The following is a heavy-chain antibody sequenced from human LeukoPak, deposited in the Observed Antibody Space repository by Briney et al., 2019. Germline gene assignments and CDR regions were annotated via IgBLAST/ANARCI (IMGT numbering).Heavy chain of an antibody. V-gene: IGHV3-21*01. J-gene: IGHJ4*02. CDR1: GFTFSSYS. Sequence: GGSLRLSCAASGFTFSSYSMNWVRQAPGKGLEWVSSISSSSSYIYYADSVKGRFTISRDNAKNSLYLQMNSLRAEDTAVYYCTRVDEYYDFWSGSYYFDYWGQGTLVTVSS. CDR3: TRVDEYYDFWSGSYYFDY. D-gene: IGHD3-3*01. CDR2: ISSSSSYI.